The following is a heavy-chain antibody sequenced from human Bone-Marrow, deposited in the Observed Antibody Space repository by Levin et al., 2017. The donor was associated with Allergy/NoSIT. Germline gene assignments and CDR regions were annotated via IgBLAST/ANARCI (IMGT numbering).Heavy chain of an antibody. CDR3: AKDRFPEVGVPESCLQH. CDR2: ISYDGGNK. J-gene: IGHJ1*01. Sequence: QAGGSLRLSCEAAGFTFSNYGIHWVRQAPGKGLEWVAVISYDGGNKFYADSVKGRFTISRDNSRKTVHLQLNSLTTEDTAVYYCAKDRFPEVGVPESCLQHWGQGTLLIVSS. V-gene: IGHV3-30*18. CDR1: GFTFSNYG. D-gene: IGHD3-16*01.